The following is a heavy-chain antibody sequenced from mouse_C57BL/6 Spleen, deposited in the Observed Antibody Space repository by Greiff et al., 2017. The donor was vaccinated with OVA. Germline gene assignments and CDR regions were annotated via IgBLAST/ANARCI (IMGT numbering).Heavy chain of an antibody. D-gene: IGHD2-4*01. CDR1: GYAFSSYW. CDR3: ARGGVRDYVPFAC. J-gene: IGHJ3*01. CDR2: IYPGDGDT. V-gene: IGHV1-80*01. Sequence: VKLMESGAELVKPGASVKISCKASGYAFSSYWMNWVKQRPGKGLEWIGQIYPGDGDTNYNGKFKGKATLTADKSSSTAYMQLSSLTAEDSAVYFCARGGVRDYVPFACWGQGTLVTVSA.